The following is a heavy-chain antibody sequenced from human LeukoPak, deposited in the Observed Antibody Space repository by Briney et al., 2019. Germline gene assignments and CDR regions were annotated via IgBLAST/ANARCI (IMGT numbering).Heavy chain of an antibody. CDR3: ARDRGSSGWYEFDS. J-gene: IGHJ4*02. V-gene: IGHV3-7*01. CDR1: GFTSSSYW. D-gene: IGHD6-19*01. CDR2: IKQDGSEK. Sequence: GGCLRLSCAASGFTSSSYWMSWVRQAPGKGLEWVANIKQDGSEKYYVDSVKGRFTISRDNAKNSLYLQMNSLRAEDTAVYYCARDRGSSGWYEFDSWGQGTLVSVSS.